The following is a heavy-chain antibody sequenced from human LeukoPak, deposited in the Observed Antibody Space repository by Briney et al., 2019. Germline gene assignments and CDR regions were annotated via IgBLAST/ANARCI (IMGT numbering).Heavy chain of an antibody. J-gene: IGHJ4*02. V-gene: IGHV4-34*01. CDR1: GGSFSGYY. CDR2: IYYSGST. D-gene: IGHD6-19*01. Sequence: PSETLSLTCAVYGGSFSGYYWSWIRQPPGKGLEWIGSIYYSGSTYYNPSLKSRVTISVDTSKNQFSLKLSSVTAADTAVYYCATDSSGWYVTSEYFFDYWGQGTLVTVSS. CDR3: ATDSSGWYVTSEYFFDY.